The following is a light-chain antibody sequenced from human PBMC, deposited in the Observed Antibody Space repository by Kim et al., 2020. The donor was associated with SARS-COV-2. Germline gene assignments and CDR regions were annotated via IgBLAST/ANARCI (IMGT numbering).Light chain of an antibody. CDR1: RSVRKHI. Sequence: WARGKGDTHSWRASRSVRKHIVGWYQEKPDQAPRLLIYGASTRATGIPDRFSGSGSGKDFTLNISRLEPEDFAVYHCQQYGSPPSTFGQGTKLEI. CDR2: GAS. V-gene: IGKV3-20*01. CDR3: QQYGSPPST. J-gene: IGKJ2*01.